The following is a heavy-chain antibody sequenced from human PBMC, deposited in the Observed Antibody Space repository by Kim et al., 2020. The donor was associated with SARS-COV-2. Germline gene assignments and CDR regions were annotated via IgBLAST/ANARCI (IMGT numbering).Heavy chain of an antibody. J-gene: IGHJ4*02. D-gene: IGHD3-16*02. Sequence: YTSGRTNYNPSLQSRVTMSVDMSKNQFSLKRSSVTAADTAVYYCVSALGHWGQGTLVTVSS. CDR2: YTSGRT. V-gene: IGHV4-4*07. CDR3: VSALGH.